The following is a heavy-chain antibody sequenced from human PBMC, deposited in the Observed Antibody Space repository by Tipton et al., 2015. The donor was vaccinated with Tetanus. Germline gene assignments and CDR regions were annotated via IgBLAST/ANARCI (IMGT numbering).Heavy chain of an antibody. Sequence: MQLVQSGAEVKKPGEYLKISCKGSGYSFTSYWIGWVRQMPGKGLEWMGIIYPGDSDTRYSQSFQGQVTISADKSISTAYLQWSRLKASDTAMYYCARGWRGNVVVPAATLRGAFDIWGQGTMVTVSS. CDR3: ARGWRGNVVVPAATLRGAFDI. CDR1: GYSFTSYW. J-gene: IGHJ3*02. CDR2: IYPGDSDT. V-gene: IGHV5-51*01. D-gene: IGHD2-2*01.